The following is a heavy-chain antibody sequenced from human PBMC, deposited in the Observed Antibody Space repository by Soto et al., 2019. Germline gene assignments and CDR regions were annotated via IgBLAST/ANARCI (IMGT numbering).Heavy chain of an antibody. CDR2: IFRSGST. CDR3: ARGRGSYSAGFDY. CDR1: GGSITSGGYS. V-gene: IGHV4-30-2*01. Sequence: SETLSLTCAVFGGSITSGGYSWSWIRQPPGKGLEWIGYIFRSGSTSYTPSLKSRVTISLDRSKNQFSLNLSSVTAADTAVYFCARGRGSYSAGFDYWGQGALVTV. J-gene: IGHJ4*02. D-gene: IGHD1-26*01.